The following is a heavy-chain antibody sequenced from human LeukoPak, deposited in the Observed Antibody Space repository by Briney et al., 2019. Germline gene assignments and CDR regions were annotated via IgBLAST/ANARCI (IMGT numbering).Heavy chain of an antibody. V-gene: IGHV1-2*06. CDR2: INPNSGDT. J-gene: IGHJ4*02. Sequence: GASVKVSCKASGYTFTGYHVHWVRQAPGQGLEWMGRINPNSGDTNSAQNFQGRVTMTRDTSISTAYMELSRLRSDDTAVYYCARDYCSSTSCLFDYWGQGTLVTVSS. D-gene: IGHD2-2*01. CDR1: GYTFTGYH. CDR3: ARDYCSSTSCLFDY.